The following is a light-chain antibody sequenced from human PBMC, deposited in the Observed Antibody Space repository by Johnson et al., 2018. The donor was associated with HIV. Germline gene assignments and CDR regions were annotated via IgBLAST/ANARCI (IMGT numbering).Light chain of an antibody. V-gene: IGLV1-51*01. Sequence: QSVLTQPPSVSAAPGQKVTISCSGSSSNIGNNYVSWYQQLPGTAPKLLIYDNNKRPSGIPDRFSGSKSVTSATLGITGLQTGDEADYYCGTWDSSLSAVVVGTGNNVTVL. CDR3: GTWDSSLSAVV. CDR2: DNN. J-gene: IGLJ1*01. CDR1: SSNIGNNY.